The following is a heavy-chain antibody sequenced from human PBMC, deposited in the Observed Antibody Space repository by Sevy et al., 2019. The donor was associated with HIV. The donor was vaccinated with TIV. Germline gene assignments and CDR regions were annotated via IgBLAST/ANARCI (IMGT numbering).Heavy chain of an antibody. CDR3: ARVSKKSSSWYSVYYYYGMDV. J-gene: IGHJ6*02. V-gene: IGHV3-11*01. CDR1: GFTFGDYY. CDR2: ISSSGSTI. Sequence: GGSLRLSCAASGFTFGDYYMSWIRQAPGKGLEGVSYISSSGSTIYSADSVKGRFTTSRDNAKNSLYLQMNSLRAEDTAVYYCARVSKKSSSWYSVYYYYGMDVWGQGTTVTVSS. D-gene: IGHD6-13*01.